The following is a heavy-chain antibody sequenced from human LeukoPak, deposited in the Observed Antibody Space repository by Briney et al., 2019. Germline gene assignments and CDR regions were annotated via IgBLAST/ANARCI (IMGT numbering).Heavy chain of an antibody. CDR3: ARGNSGSYPMDY. D-gene: IGHD1-26*01. Sequence: GGSLGLSCAASGFTFSSYAMHWVRQAPGKGLEWVAVISYDGSNKYYADSVKGRFTISRDNSKNTLYLQMNSLRAEDTAVYYCARGNSGSYPMDYWGQGTLVTVSS. CDR1: GFTFSSYA. J-gene: IGHJ4*02. CDR2: ISYDGSNK. V-gene: IGHV3-30*01.